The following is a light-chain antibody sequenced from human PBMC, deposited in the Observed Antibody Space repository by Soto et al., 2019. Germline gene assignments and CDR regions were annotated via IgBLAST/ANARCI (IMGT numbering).Light chain of an antibody. CDR3: QSYDSSLSHVV. CDR2: GNY. V-gene: IGLV1-40*01. CDR1: SSNIGAGYD. J-gene: IGLJ2*01. Sequence: QSVLAQPPSVSGAPGQRVTISCTGSSSNIGAGYDVHWYQQLPGTAPKLLIFGNYNRPSGVPDRFSGSKSDPSASLAITGLQAEDEADYYCQSYDSSLSHVVFGGGTKLTVL.